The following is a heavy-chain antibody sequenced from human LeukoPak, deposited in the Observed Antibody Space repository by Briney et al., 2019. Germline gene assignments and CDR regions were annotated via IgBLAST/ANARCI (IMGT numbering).Heavy chain of an antibody. J-gene: IGHJ4*02. CDR2: INPNSGGT. Sequence: ASVKVSCTASGYTFTSYGISWVRQAPGQGLEWMGWINPNSGGTNYAQKFQGRVTMTRDTSISTAYMELSRLRSDDTAVYYCARGTAAGSLLGYWGQGTLVTVSS. V-gene: IGHV1-2*02. D-gene: IGHD6-13*01. CDR3: ARGTAAGSLLGY. CDR1: GYTFTSYG.